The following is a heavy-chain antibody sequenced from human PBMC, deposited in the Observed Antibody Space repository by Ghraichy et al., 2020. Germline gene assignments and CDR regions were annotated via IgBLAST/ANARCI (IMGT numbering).Heavy chain of an antibody. CDR1: GGSVSSDSHY. J-gene: IGHJ5*02. D-gene: IGHD5-24*01. CDR2: IYYSGST. CDR3: ARDRRDGYNYGYNWFDP. Sequence: LSLTCTVSGGSVSSDSHYWSWIRQPPGKGLEWIGCIYYSGSTNYNPSLKSRATISLDTSKNEFSLKLTSVTAADTAVYYCARDRRDGYNYGYNWFDPWGQGTLVTVSS. V-gene: IGHV4-61*01.